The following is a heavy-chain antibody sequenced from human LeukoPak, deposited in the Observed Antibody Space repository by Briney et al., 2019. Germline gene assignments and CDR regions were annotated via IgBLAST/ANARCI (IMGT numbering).Heavy chain of an antibody. CDR3: AKDNPPYDFWSGNFDY. Sequence: GGSLRLSCAASGFTFDDYAMHWVRQAPGKGLEWVSGISWNSGSIGYADSVKGRFTISRDNAKNSLYLQMNSLRAEDTALYYCAKDNPPYDFWSGNFDYWGQGTLVTVSS. D-gene: IGHD3-3*01. CDR2: ISWNSGSI. J-gene: IGHJ4*02. V-gene: IGHV3-9*01. CDR1: GFTFDDYA.